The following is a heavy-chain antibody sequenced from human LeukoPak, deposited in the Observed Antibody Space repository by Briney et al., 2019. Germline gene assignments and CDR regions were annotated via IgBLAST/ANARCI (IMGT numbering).Heavy chain of an antibody. CDR1: GFTFSNYP. CDR2: ISGIGDNT. J-gene: IGHJ4*02. Sequence: PGGSLRLSCAASGFTFSNYPMMWIRQAPGKGLEWVSGISGIGDNTKYADSVKGRFTISRDNSKNTLYLQLNSLKVEDTAVYFCGSVHLIWGQGTRVTVSS. CDR3: GSVHLI. D-gene: IGHD5/OR15-5a*01. V-gene: IGHV3-23*01.